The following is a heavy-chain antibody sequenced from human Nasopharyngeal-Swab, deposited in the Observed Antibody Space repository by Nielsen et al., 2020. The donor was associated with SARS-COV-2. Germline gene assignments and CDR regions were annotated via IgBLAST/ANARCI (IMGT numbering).Heavy chain of an antibody. Sequence: ASVKVSCKASGYTFTSYDINWVRQATGQGLEWMGWMNPNSGNTGYAQKFQGRVTMTRNTSISTAYMELSSLRSEDTAVYYCARAGGGYGDKIYYYYGMDVWGQGTTVTVSS. CDR1: GYTFTSYD. J-gene: IGHJ6*02. D-gene: IGHD4-17*01. CDR2: MNPNSGNT. CDR3: ARAGGGYGDKIYYYYGMDV. V-gene: IGHV1-8*01.